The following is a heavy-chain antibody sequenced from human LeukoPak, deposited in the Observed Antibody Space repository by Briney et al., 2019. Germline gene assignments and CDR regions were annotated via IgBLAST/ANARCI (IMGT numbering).Heavy chain of an antibody. Sequence: ASVKVSCKASGYTFTSYDTNWVRQATGQGLEWMGWMNPNSGNTGYAQKFQGRVTMTRNTSISTAYMELSSLRSEDTAVYYCARVIRPLLWFGESSSGAFDIWGQGTMVTVSS. J-gene: IGHJ3*02. CDR3: ARVIRPLLWFGESSSGAFDI. CDR1: GYTFTSYD. CDR2: MNPNSGNT. V-gene: IGHV1-8*01. D-gene: IGHD3-10*01.